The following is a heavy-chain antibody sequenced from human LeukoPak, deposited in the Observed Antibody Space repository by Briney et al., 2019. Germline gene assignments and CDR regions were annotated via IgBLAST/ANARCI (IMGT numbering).Heavy chain of an antibody. Sequence: GESLQISCQGSGYSFTSYWIGWARQMPGKGLEWMGISYPGDSDARYSPSFQGQVTISADKSITTAYLQWSSLKASDTAMYYCATQHPYCSGGSCYLVGYWGQGTLVTVSS. CDR2: SYPGDSDA. CDR3: ATQHPYCSGGSCYLVGY. CDR1: GYSFTSYW. V-gene: IGHV5-51*01. J-gene: IGHJ4*02. D-gene: IGHD2-15*01.